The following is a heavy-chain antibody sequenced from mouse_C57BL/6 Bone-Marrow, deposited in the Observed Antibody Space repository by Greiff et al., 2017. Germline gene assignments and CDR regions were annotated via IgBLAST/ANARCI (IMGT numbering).Heavy chain of an antibody. J-gene: IGHJ1*03. D-gene: IGHD1-1*01. Sequence: QVQLQQSGAELVRPGTSVKMSCKASGYTFTNYWIGWAKQRPGHGLEWIGDIYPGGGYTNYNEKFKGKATLTTDNSSSTGYMQFSSLTSEDSAIYNCARATVVATGWYFDYWGTGTTLTVSS. CDR2: IYPGGGYT. V-gene: IGHV1-63*01. CDR3: ARATVVATGWYFDY. CDR1: GYTFTNYW.